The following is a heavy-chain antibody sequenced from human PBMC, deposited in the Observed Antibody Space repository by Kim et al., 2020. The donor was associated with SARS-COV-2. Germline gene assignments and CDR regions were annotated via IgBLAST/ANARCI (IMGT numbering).Heavy chain of an antibody. Sequence: GGSLRLSFAASGFTYDDYGMSWVRQAPGKGLEWVSGINRNSDSTGYGDSVKGRFTISRDNAKNSLFLQMNSPRAEDTALYHCVRGYAGGPFDLWGQGTLV. CDR2: INRNSDST. V-gene: IGHV3-20*02. CDR3: VRGYAGGPFDL. D-gene: IGHD3-16*01. J-gene: IGHJ4*02. CDR1: GFTYDDYG.